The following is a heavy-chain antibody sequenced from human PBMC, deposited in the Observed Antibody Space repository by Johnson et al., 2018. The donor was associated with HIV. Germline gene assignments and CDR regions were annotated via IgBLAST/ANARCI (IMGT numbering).Heavy chain of an antibody. V-gene: IGHV3-15*01. D-gene: IGHD3-10*01. Sequence: VQLVESGGGVVQPGGSLRLSCAASGCTFRNYGMHWVRQAPGPGLEWVVRINSKTDGGPTDSAAPVTGSFTISRDDSTNTLYLHMNSLQAKDTAVYYCTTARLLWYGGAFDIWCQGTVVTVSS. CDR3: TTARLLWYGGAFDI. CDR1: GCTFRNYG. CDR2: INSKTDGGPT. J-gene: IGHJ3*02.